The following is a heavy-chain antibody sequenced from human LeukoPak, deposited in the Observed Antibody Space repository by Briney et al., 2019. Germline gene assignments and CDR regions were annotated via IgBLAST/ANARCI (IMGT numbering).Heavy chain of an antibody. Sequence: GGSLRLSCAASGFTVSSNSMSWVRQAPGKGLEWVSVIYSGGSTFYADSVKGRFTISRDNSKNTLYLQMNSLRAEDTAVYYCARKHYYDSSGFFPPMDYWGQETLVTVSS. CDR2: IYSGGST. V-gene: IGHV3-66*01. D-gene: IGHD3-22*01. CDR3: ARKHYYDSSGFFPPMDY. J-gene: IGHJ4*02. CDR1: GFTVSSNS.